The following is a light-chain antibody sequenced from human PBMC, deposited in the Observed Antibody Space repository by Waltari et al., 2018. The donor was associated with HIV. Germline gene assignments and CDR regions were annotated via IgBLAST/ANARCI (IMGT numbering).Light chain of an antibody. CDR2: GNT. Sequence: SPGQSITISCTGTSYDIGLYNFVSWYQKHPDKAPQLIIYGNTNRPSGVSYRFSGSKSRNTASLTISGLQAEDEADYYCSSFATSDTLLFGGGTKLTVL. J-gene: IGLJ2*01. V-gene: IGLV2-14*03. CDR1: SYDIGLYNF. CDR3: SSFATSDTLL.